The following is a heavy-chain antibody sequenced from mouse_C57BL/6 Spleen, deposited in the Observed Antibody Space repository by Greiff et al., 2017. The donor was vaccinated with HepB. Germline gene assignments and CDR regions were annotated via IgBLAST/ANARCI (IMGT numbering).Heavy chain of an antibody. CDR1: GYTFTSYW. V-gene: IGHV1-69*01. Sequence: QVQLKQPGAELVMPGASVKLSCKASGYTFTSYWMHWVKQRPGQGLEWIGEIDPSDSYTNYNQKFKGKSTLTVDKSSSTAYMQLSSLTSEDSAVYYCARLGYYGSSPPFDYWGQGTTLTVSS. CDR3: ARLGYYGSSPPFDY. CDR2: IDPSDSYT. D-gene: IGHD1-1*01. J-gene: IGHJ2*01.